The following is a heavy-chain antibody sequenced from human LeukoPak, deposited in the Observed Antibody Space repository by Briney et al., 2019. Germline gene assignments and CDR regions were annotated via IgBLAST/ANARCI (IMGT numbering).Heavy chain of an antibody. CDR3: ARKRGMMVRGVIITDAFDI. J-gene: IGHJ3*02. CDR2: ISGSGGRT. D-gene: IGHD3-10*01. Sequence: SGGSLRLSCAASGFTFSSYAMSWVRQAPGKGLEWVSSISGSGGRTYYADSVKGRFTISRDNAKNSLYLQMNSLRAEDTAVYYCARKRGMMVRGVIITDAFDIWGQGTMVTVSS. CDR1: GFTFSSYA. V-gene: IGHV3-23*01.